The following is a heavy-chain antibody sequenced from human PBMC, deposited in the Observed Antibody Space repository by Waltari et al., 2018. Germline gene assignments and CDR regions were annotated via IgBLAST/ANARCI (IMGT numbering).Heavy chain of an antibody. CDR1: GGSFRGYY. V-gene: IGHV4-34*01. Sequence: QVQLQQWGAGLLKPSETLSLTCAVYGGSFRGYYWSWIRQPHGKGLEWIGEINHSGSTNYNPSLKSRVTISVDTSKNQFSLKLSSVTAADTAVYYCASHKGQLVLGYYYGMDVWGQGTTVTVSS. CDR3: ASHKGQLVLGYYYGMDV. D-gene: IGHD6-13*01. J-gene: IGHJ6*02. CDR2: INHSGST.